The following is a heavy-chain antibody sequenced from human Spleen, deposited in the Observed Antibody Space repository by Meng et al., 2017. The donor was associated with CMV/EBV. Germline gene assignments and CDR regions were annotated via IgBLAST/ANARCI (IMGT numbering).Heavy chain of an antibody. J-gene: IGHJ2*01. CDR2: ISYSGPT. V-gene: IGHV4-59*12. Sequence: GSLRLSCSVSGGSIKAYYWSWIRQPPGKGLEWIGYISYSGPTNYNPSLTSRVTMSLDTSKNQFSLKLSSVTAADTAVYYCARAWDDIVVVPAAIPGYWYFDLWGRGTLVTVSS. D-gene: IGHD2-2*01. CDR1: GGSIKAYY. CDR3: ARAWDDIVVVPAAIPGYWYFDL.